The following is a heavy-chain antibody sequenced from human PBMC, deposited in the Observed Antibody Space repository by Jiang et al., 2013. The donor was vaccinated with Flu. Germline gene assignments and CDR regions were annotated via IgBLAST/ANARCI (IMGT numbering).Heavy chain of an antibody. V-gene: IGHV1-18*04. CDR3: ARVGRRTRPFTLLDY. Sequence: GAEVKKPGASVKVSCKASGYTFTSYGISWVRQAPGQGLEWMGWISAYNGNTNYAQKLQGRVTMTTDTSTSTAYMELRSLRSDDTAVYCCARVGRRTRPFTLLDYWGQGTLVTVSS. CDR2: ISAYNGNT. D-gene: IGHD3-16*01. CDR1: GYTFTSYG. J-gene: IGHJ4*02.